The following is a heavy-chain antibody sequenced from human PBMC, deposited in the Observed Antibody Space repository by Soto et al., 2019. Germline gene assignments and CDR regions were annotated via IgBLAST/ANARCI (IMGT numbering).Heavy chain of an antibody. CDR1: GVTFSSYG. D-gene: IGHD5-12*01. Sequence: PGGSLRLSCAASGVTFSSYGMQWVRQAPGKGLEWVAVIWYDGSNKYYADSVKGRFTISRDNSKNTLYLQMNSLRAEDTAVYYCARDPGSGYDSYYYYGMDVWGQGTTVTVSS. CDR2: IWYDGSNK. J-gene: IGHJ6*02. V-gene: IGHV3-33*01. CDR3: ARDPGSGYDSYYYYGMDV.